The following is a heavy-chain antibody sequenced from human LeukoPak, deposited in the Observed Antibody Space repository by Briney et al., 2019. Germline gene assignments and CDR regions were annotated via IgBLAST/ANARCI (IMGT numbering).Heavy chain of an antibody. V-gene: IGHV3-23*01. CDR2: ISGSGGST. CDR1: GFTFSSYA. D-gene: IGHD6-6*01. CDR3: AKVRAARLYYYGMDV. Sequence: GGSLRLSCAASGFTFSSYAMSWVRQAPGKGLEWVSAISGSGGSTYYADSVKGRFTISRDNSKNTLYLQMNSLRAEDTAVYYCAKVRAARLYYYGMDVWGQGTTVTISS. J-gene: IGHJ6*02.